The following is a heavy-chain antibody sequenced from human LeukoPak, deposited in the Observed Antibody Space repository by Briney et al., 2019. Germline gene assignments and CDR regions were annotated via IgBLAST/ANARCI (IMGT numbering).Heavy chain of an antibody. Sequence: SETLSLTCAVSGGSISSRNWWTWVRQPPGKGLEWIGEISHSGSTNYNPSLESRVTVSVDNSKNQFSLKLSSVTAADTAVYYCARVESGYYDSFDIWGQGTMVIVSS. J-gene: IGHJ3*02. CDR1: GGSISSRNW. CDR2: ISHSGST. V-gene: IGHV4-4*02. D-gene: IGHD3-22*01. CDR3: ARVESGYYDSFDI.